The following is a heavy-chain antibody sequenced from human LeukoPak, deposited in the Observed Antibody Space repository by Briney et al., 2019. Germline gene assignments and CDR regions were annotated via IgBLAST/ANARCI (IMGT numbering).Heavy chain of an antibody. CDR3: ARNLWFGESSDAFDM. CDR2: INPNSGGT. V-gene: IGHV1-2*02. J-gene: IGHJ3*02. Sequence: ASVKVSCKASGYTFTGYYMHWVRQAPGQGLEWMGWINPNSGGTNYAQKFQGGVTMTRDTSISTAYMEMSRLRSDDTAVYYCARNLWFGESSDAFDMWGQGIMVTVSS. CDR1: GYTFTGYY. D-gene: IGHD3-10*01.